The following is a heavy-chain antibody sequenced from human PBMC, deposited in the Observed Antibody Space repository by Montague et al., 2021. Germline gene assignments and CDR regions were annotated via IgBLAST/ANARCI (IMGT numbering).Heavy chain of an antibody. CDR2: IYYSGST. V-gene: IGHV4-39*01. CDR3: ARTSKLRENEGNYYYNALDV. J-gene: IGHJ6*02. Sequence: SETLSLTCNVSGGAISSSSCYWGWIRQPPGKGLDWIGSIYYSGSTYYSPSLKSRVTISADTSQKQFSLKLRSVTAADAAVYYCARTSKLRENEGNYYYNALDVWGQGTTVTVSS. CDR1: GGAISSSSCY. D-gene: IGHD4-23*01.